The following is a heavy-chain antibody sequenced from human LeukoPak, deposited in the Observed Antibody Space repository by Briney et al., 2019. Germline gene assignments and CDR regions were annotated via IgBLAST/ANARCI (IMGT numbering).Heavy chain of an antibody. V-gene: IGHV4-38-2*02. CDR1: GYSISSGYY. CDR3: ARDLIVGATGSFDI. J-gene: IGHJ3*02. D-gene: IGHD1-26*01. CDR2: IYHSGST. Sequence: KASETLSLTCTVSGYSISSGYYWGWIRQPPGKGLEWVGSIYHSGSTYYNPSLKSRVTISVDTSKNQFSLKLSSVTAADTAVYYCARDLIVGATGSFDIWGQGTMVTVSS.